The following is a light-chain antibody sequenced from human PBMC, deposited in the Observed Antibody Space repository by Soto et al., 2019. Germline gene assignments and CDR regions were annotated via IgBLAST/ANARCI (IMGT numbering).Light chain of an antibody. CDR1: QRVSSGY. Sequence: EIVLTQSPGTLSLSPGERATLSCRARQRVSSGYLGWYQQRPGQAPRLLLYGASNRDAGIPDRFSGRGSEPDFTLTISRLEPEDFAVYYCQQYASSPQWTFGQGTKVEIK. V-gene: IGKV3-20*01. CDR2: GAS. J-gene: IGKJ1*01. CDR3: QQYASSPQWT.